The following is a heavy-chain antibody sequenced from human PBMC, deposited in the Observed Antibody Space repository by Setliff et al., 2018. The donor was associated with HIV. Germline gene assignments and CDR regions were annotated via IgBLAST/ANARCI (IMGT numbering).Heavy chain of an antibody. CDR3: ARGVPPDLYYDSSHGYDAFDI. CDR1: GGSFSGYY. V-gene: IGHV4-34*01. D-gene: IGHD3-22*01. CDR2: INHSGST. J-gene: IGHJ3*02. Sequence: PSETLSLTCAVYGGSFSGYYWSWIRQPPGKGLEWIGEINHSGSTNYNPSLKSRVTISVDTSKNQFSLKLSFVTAADTAVYYCARGVPPDLYYDSSHGYDAFDIWGQGTMVTVSS.